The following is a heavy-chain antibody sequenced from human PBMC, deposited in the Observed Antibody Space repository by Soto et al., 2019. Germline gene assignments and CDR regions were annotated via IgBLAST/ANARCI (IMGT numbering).Heavy chain of an antibody. Sequence: KPGGSLRLSCAASGFTFSSYSMNWVRQAPGKGLEWVSSISSSSSYIYYADSVKGRFTISRDNAKNSLYLQMNSLRAEDTAVYYCTRVDFYGSGANDYWGPGILVTVSS. D-gene: IGHD3-10*01. CDR1: GFTFSSYS. J-gene: IGHJ4*02. V-gene: IGHV3-21*01. CDR3: TRVDFYGSGANDY. CDR2: ISSSSSYI.